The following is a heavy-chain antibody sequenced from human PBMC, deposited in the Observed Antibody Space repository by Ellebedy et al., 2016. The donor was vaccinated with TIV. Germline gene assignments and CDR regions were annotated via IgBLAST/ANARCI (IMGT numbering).Heavy chain of an antibody. CDR1: GISVSSNY. CDR3: ASHYPYADYPDRTEY. V-gene: IGHV3-66*04. D-gene: IGHD4-17*01. Sequence: GESLKISCAASGISVSSNYMSWVRQAPGKGLEWVSVMFIAGSAYYADSVRGRFTVSRDNSNNSLYLQMNSLRAEDTALYYCASHYPYADYPDRTEYWGQGILVTVSS. CDR2: MFIAGSA. J-gene: IGHJ4*02.